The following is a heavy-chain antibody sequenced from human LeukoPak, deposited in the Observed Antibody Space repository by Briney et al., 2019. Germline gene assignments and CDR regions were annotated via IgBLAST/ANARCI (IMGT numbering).Heavy chain of an antibody. CDR3: ARDGSGSYFSSTNYYMDV. J-gene: IGHJ6*03. CDR2: ISAYNGNT. CDR1: GYTFTSYG. D-gene: IGHD3-10*01. Sequence: GASVKVSCKASGYTFTSYGISWVRQAPGQGLEWMGWISAYNGNTNYAQKLQGRVTMTTDTSTSTAYMELRSLRSDDTAVYYCARDGSGSYFSSTNYYMDVWGKGTTVTISS. V-gene: IGHV1-18*01.